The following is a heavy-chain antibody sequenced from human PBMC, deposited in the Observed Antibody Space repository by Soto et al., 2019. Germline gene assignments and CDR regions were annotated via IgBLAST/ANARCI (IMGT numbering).Heavy chain of an antibody. CDR3: ACDGYNQSEVPDY. V-gene: IGHV3-33*01. CDR2: IWYDGSNK. CDR1: GFTFSSYG. J-gene: IGHJ4*02. D-gene: IGHD6-25*01. Sequence: GGSLRLSCAASGFTFSSYGMHWVRQAPGKGLEWVAVIWYDGSNKYYADSVKGRFTISRDNSKNTLYLQMNSLRAEDTAVYYCACDGYNQSEVPDYWGQGTLVTVSS.